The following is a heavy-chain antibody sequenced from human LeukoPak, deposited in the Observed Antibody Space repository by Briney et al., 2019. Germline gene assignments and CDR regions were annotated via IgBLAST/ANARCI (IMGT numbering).Heavy chain of an antibody. D-gene: IGHD6-6*01. CDR1: GFTFSNYA. CDR2: ISDSGIT. V-gene: IGHV3-23*01. Sequence: GGSLRLSCAASGFTFSNYAMSWVRQAPRKGLGWNSTISDSGITYYAHSVMPRSPIPRDNSRNTLYLQMNSLRAEDTAVYYCAKRTYSSSGAFDYGGQATLVTVSS. CDR3: AKRTYSSSGAFDY. J-gene: IGHJ4*02.